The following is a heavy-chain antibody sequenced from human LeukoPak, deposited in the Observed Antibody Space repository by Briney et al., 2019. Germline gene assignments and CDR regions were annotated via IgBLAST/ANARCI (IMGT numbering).Heavy chain of an antibody. V-gene: IGHV1-46*01. CDR3: ARGKWDIVVVPAAADAFDI. CDR1: GYTFTSYY. Sequence: ASVKVSCKASGYTFTSYYMHWVRQAPGQGLEWMGIINPSGGSTSYAQKFQGRVTMTRDTSTSTVYMELSSLRSEDTAVYYCARGKWDIVVVPAAADAFDIWGQGTMVTVSS. J-gene: IGHJ3*02. D-gene: IGHD2-2*01. CDR2: INPSGGST.